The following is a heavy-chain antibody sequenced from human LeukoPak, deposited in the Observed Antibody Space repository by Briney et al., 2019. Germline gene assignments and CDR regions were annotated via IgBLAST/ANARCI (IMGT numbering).Heavy chain of an antibody. CDR1: GFTFSSYA. CDR2: NNTSGST. CDR3: ARFTPQGYGWGGYNRFDP. D-gene: IGHD1-1*01. J-gene: IGHJ5*02. V-gene: IGHV4-59*10. Sequence: GSLRLSCAASGFTFSSYAMGWIRQPAGKGLEWIGRNNTSGSTNYNPSLKSRVTISLDTSKNQFSLNPTSVTAADTAVYYCARFTPQGYGWGGYNRFDPWGQGTLVTVSS.